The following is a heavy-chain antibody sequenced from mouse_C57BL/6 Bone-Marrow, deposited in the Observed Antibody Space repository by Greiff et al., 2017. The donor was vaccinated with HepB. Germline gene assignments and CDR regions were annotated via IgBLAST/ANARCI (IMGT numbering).Heavy chain of an antibody. D-gene: IGHD2-4*01. Sequence: EVQLVESGGGLVQPGGSLKLSCAASGFTFSDYGMAWVRQAPRKGPEWVAFISNLAYSIYYADTVTGRFTISRENAKNTLYREMSSLRSEDTAMYYCAIYDYLFAYWGQGTLVTVSA. J-gene: IGHJ3*01. V-gene: IGHV5-15*01. CDR2: ISNLAYSI. CDR1: GFTFSDYG. CDR3: AIYDYLFAY.